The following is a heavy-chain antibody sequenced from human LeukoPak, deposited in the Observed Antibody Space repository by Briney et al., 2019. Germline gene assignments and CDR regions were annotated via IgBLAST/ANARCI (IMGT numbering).Heavy chain of an antibody. Sequence: GPLRLSCAASGFTFSSYAMSWVRQAPGKGLEWIGEVDNNGITNYNPSLKSRVTMSVDTTRKRFSLRLTSESAADTGVYYCARGGGGAKAFYFDYWGQGSLVTVSS. CDR2: VDNNGIT. CDR3: ARGGGGAKAFYFDY. V-gene: IGHV4-34*01. D-gene: IGHD1-26*01. J-gene: IGHJ4*02. CDR1: GFTFSSYA.